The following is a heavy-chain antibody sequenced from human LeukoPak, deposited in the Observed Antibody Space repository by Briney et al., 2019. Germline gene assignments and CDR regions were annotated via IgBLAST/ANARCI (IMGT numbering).Heavy chain of an antibody. CDR3: AREISGYSSSWYGDDAFDI. D-gene: IGHD6-13*01. Sequence: GGSLRLSCAASGFIFSDFYMTWIRQAPGKGLEWVAHIDVRGDKILYADSVKGRFTISRDNAKNSLYLQMNSLRAEDTAVYYCAREISGYSSSWYGDDAFDIWGQGTMVTVSS. V-gene: IGHV3-11*04. CDR1: GFIFSDFY. CDR2: IDVRGDKI. J-gene: IGHJ3*02.